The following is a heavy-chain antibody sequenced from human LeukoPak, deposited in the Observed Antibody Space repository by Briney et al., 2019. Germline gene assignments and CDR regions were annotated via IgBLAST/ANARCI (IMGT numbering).Heavy chain of an antibody. Sequence: GSLRLSCAASGXTFSSYAMSWIRQPPGKGQEWIGEVNHSGSTNYNPSLKSRVTISVDTSKNQFPLKLSSVTAADTAVYYCARGLYGDYVNGDLSIDYWGQGTLVTVSS. J-gene: IGHJ4*02. CDR3: ARGLYGDYVNGDLSIDY. CDR1: GXTFSSYA. CDR2: VNHSGST. D-gene: IGHD4-17*01. V-gene: IGHV4-34*01.